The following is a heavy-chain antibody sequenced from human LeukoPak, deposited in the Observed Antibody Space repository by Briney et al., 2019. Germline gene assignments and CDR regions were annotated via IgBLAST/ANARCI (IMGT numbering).Heavy chain of an antibody. CDR3: ARRGRRDSSVWFDP. Sequence: SETLSLTCAVYIDSFSNYHWNWIRQTPAKGMEWIGEVNESGGTNISPSLRSRVILSVDTSKNQFSLKLSSVTAADTAVYYCARRGRRDSSVWFDPWGQGTLVTVSS. V-gene: IGHV4-34*01. D-gene: IGHD6-19*01. CDR2: VNESGGT. CDR1: IDSFSNYH. J-gene: IGHJ5*02.